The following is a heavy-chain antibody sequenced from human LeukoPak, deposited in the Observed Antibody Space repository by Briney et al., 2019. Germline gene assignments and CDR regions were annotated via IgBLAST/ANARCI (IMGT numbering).Heavy chain of an antibody. Sequence: GGSLRLSCAASGFTFSSYAMSWVRQAPGKGLVWVSRIYSDGISTSYADSVKGRFTISRDNAKNTLYPQMNSLKAEDTAIYYCAREGGSYSNYFDYWGQGTLVTVSS. D-gene: IGHD1-26*01. CDR2: IYSDGIST. J-gene: IGHJ4*02. V-gene: IGHV3-74*01. CDR1: GFTFSSYA. CDR3: AREGGSYSNYFDY.